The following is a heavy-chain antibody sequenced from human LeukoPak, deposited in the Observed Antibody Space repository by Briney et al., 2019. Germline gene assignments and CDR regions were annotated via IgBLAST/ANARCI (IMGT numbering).Heavy chain of an antibody. CDR2: IYIDNT. V-gene: IGHV3-53*01. CDR1: GFTVSSNS. CDR3: ARDVWAVAGSWDY. J-gene: IGHJ4*02. Sequence: GGSLRLSCTVSGFTVSSNSMSWVLQAPGKVLEWVSFIYIDNTHYLDSVKGRFTISRDNSKNTLYLQMNSLRAEDTAVYYCARDVWAVAGSWDYWGQGTLVTVSS. D-gene: IGHD6-19*01.